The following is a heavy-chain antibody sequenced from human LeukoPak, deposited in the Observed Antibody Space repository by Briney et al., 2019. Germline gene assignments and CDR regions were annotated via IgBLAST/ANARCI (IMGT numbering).Heavy chain of an antibody. D-gene: IGHD3-10*01. CDR1: GFPFSDYY. V-gene: IGHV3-11*01. J-gene: IGHJ4*02. Sequence: GALRLSCAASGFPFSDYYMSWIRQAPGKGLEWVSYISSSGDTIYYADPVKGRFTISRDNAKNSVHLQMNSLRAEDTAVYYCARVVHYGSGPAVGWGQGTLVTVSS. CDR2: ISSSGDTI. CDR3: ARVVHYGSGPAVG.